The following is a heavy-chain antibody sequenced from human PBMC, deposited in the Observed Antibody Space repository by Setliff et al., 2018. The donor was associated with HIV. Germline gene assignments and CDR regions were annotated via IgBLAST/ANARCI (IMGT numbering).Heavy chain of an antibody. J-gene: IGHJ4*02. CDR3: ARDVGRDGYCFDH. V-gene: IGHV1-18*01. CDR1: GYTFSNYG. Sequence: ASVKVSCKASGYTFSNYGISWVRQAPGQGLEWMGWISAYNDNTHYAQKFQGRVTMTTDRSTSTAYMELRSLRSDDTAVYYCARDVGRDGYCFDHWGQGTLVTVSS. D-gene: IGHD5-12*01. CDR2: ISAYNDNT.